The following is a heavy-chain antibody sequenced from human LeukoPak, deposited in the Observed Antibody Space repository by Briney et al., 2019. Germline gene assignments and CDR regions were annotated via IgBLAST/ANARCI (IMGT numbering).Heavy chain of an antibody. D-gene: IGHD1-20*01. Sequence: GASVKVSCKASGGTFSSYAISWVRQAPGQGLEWMGRIIPIFGTANYAQKFQGRVTITTDESTSTAYMELSSLRSDDTAVYYCARDRNWNDETINWGQGTLVTVSS. V-gene: IGHV1-69*05. CDR2: IIPIFGTA. J-gene: IGHJ4*02. CDR1: GGTFSSYA. CDR3: ARDRNWNDETIN.